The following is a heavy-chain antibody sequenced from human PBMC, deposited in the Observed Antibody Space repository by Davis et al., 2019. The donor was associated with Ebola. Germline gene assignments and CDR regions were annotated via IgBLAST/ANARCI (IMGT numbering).Heavy chain of an antibody. CDR1: GGSVSSGSYY. Sequence: SETLSLTCTVSGGSVSSGSYYWSWIRQPPGKGLEWIGYIYYSGSTNYNPSLKSRVTISVDTSKNQFSLKLSSVTAADTAVYYCARDVRTHHYYYYGMDVWGQGTTVTVSS. CDR2: IYYSGST. J-gene: IGHJ6*02. D-gene: IGHD1-14*01. CDR3: ARDVRTHHYYYYGMDV. V-gene: IGHV4-61*01.